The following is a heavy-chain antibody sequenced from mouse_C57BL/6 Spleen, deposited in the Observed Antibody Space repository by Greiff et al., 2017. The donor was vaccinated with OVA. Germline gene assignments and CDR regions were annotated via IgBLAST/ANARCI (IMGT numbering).Heavy chain of an antibody. CDR3: ARRYYGSSSYFDY. V-gene: IGHV5-17*01. CDR1: GFTFSDYG. D-gene: IGHD1-1*01. J-gene: IGHJ2*01. Sequence: EVKVEESGGGLVKPGGSLKLSCAASGFTFSDYGMHWVRQAPEKGLEWVAYISSGSSTIYYADTVKGRFTISRDNAKNTLFLQMTSLRSEDTAMYYCARRYYGSSSYFDYWGQGTTLTVSS. CDR2: ISSGSSTI.